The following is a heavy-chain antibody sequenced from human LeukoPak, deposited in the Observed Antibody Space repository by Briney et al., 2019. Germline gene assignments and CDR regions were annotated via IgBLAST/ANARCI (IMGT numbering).Heavy chain of an antibody. J-gene: IGHJ5*02. D-gene: IGHD6-13*01. CDR1: GYTFTAFY. CDR2: MNPNSGNT. CDR3: ARGLGAAQYP. V-gene: IGHV1-8*02. Sequence: ASVKVSCKASGYTFTAFYMHWVRQAPGQGLEWMGWMNPNSGNTGYAQKFQGRVTMTRNTSISTAYMELSSLRSEDTAVYYCARGLGAAQYPWGQGTLVTVSS.